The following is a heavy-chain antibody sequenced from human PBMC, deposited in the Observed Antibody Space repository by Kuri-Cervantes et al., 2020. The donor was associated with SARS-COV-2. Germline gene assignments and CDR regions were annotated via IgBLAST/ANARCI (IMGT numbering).Heavy chain of an antibody. CDR1: GGSISSYC. Sequence: GSLRLSCTVSGGSISSYCWSWIRQPPGKGLEWIGYIYYSGSTNYNPSLKSRVTISVDTSKNQFSLKLSSVTAADTAVYYCARDQETVYDVDTAMVHYYGMDVWGQGTTVTVSS. CDR2: IYYSGST. V-gene: IGHV4-59*01. D-gene: IGHD5-18*01. CDR3: ARDQETVYDVDTAMVHYYGMDV. J-gene: IGHJ6*02.